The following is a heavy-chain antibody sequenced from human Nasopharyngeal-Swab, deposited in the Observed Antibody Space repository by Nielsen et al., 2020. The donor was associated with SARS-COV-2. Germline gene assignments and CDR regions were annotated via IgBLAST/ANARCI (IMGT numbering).Heavy chain of an antibody. D-gene: IGHD5-24*01. Sequence: GESLKISCAASGFTFSSYGMHWVRQAPGKGLEWVAVIPYDGSNKYYADSVKGRFAISRDNSKNTLYLQMNSLRAEDTAVYYCAKAWLHTYWGQGTLVTVSS. CDR1: GFTFSSYG. CDR3: AKAWLHTY. CDR2: IPYDGSNK. V-gene: IGHV3-30*02. J-gene: IGHJ4*02.